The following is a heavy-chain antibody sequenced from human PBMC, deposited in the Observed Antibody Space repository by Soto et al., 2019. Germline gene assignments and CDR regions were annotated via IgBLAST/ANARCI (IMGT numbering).Heavy chain of an antibody. D-gene: IGHD3-3*01. CDR2: ISGSGGST. J-gene: IGHJ6*03. CDR3: AKGRSGEDYYYYYYMDV. Sequence: GGSLRLSCAASGFTFSSYAMSWVRQAPGKGLEWVSAISGSGGSTYYADSVKGRFTISRDNSKNTLYLQMNSLRAEDTAVYYCAKGRSGEDYYYYYYMDVWGKGTTVTVSS. CDR1: GFTFSSYA. V-gene: IGHV3-23*01.